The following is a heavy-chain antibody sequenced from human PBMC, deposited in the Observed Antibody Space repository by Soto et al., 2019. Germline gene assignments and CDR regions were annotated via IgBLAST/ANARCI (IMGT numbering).Heavy chain of an antibody. CDR2: FYYTGST. V-gene: IGHV4-39*01. CDR1: GDSMTRGSYY. CDR3: ARAYGDSFFDL. D-gene: IGHD4-17*01. J-gene: IGHJ4*02. Sequence: SETLSLTCVVSGDSMTRGSYYWAWIRQPPGKGLEWIGSFYYTGSTNYNPSLKSRVTVSADTSNNQFSLRLTSVTAADTAVYYCARAYGDSFFDLWGQGTLVTVSS.